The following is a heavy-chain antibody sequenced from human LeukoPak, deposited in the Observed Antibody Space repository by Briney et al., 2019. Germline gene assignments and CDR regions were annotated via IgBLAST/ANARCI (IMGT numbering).Heavy chain of an antibody. J-gene: IGHJ4*02. Sequence: GGSLRLSCAASGFTFSTYAMTWVRQATGQGLEWVSGISGSGDTTYYADSVKGRFTISRDNSKNTLYLQMNSLRADDTAVYYCAKGTCSGGRCSFDYWGQGTLVTVSS. CDR1: GFTFSTYA. V-gene: IGHV3-23*01. CDR3: AKGTCSGGRCSFDY. CDR2: ISGSGDTT. D-gene: IGHD2-15*01.